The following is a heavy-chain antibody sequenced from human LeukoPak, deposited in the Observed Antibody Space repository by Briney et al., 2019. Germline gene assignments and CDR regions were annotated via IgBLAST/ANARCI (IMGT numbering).Heavy chain of an antibody. V-gene: IGHV1-24*01. CDR1: GYTLTELS. Sequence: GASVKVSCKVSGYTLTELSVHWVRQAPGKGLEWMGGFDPEDGETIHAQKFQGRVTMTEDTSTDTVYMELSGLRSEDTAVYYCATRMGQLVQYNYYGMDVWGQGTTVTVSS. D-gene: IGHD6-6*01. J-gene: IGHJ6*02. CDR3: ATRMGQLVQYNYYGMDV. CDR2: FDPEDGET.